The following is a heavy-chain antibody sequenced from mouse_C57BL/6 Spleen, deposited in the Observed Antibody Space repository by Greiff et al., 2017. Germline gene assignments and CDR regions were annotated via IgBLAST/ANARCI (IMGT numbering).Heavy chain of an antibody. CDR1: GFTFSSYA. D-gene: IGHD2-4*01. CDR2: ISDGGSYT. Sequence: EEQLVESGGGLVKPGGSLKLSCAASGFTFSSYAMSWVRQTPEKRLEWVATISDGGSYTYYPDNVKGRFTISRDNAKNNLYLQMSHLKSEDTAMYYCARGYDYDGYYYAMDYWGQGTSVTVSS. CDR3: ARGYDYDGYYYAMDY. V-gene: IGHV5-4*01. J-gene: IGHJ4*01.